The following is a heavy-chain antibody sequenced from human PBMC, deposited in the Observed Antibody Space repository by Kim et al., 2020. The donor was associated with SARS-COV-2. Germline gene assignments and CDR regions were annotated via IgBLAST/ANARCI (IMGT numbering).Heavy chain of an antibody. CDR1: GFTFSGYG. CDR3: ARGYRQFDY. CDR2: IWFDGSKK. D-gene: IGHD2-2*02. J-gene: IGHJ4*02. V-gene: IGHV3-33*01. Sequence: GGSLRLSCAASGFTFSGYGMHWVRQAPGKGLEWVAIIWFDGSKKYHADSVKGRLTISRDNSKNTLYLQMNSLSAEDTAVYYCARGYRQFDYWGQGTLV.